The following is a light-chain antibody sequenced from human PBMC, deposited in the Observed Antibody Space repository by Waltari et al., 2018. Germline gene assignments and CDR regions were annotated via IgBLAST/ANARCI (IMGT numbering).Light chain of an antibody. J-gene: IGLJ2*01. V-gene: IGLV2-11*01. CDR2: DVS. CDR3: CSYAGSHVV. CDR1: ISAVGGDTY. Sequence: QSALTQPRSVSGSPGPSVTCACTGTISAVGGDTYCSWYHQHPGTAPQLMIYDVSKRPAGFPDRFSGAKSGNTASLTISGLQAEDEADYYCCSYAGSHVVFGGGTKLTVL.